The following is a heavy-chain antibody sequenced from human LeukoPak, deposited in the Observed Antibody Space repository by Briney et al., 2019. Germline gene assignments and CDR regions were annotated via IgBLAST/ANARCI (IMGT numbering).Heavy chain of an antibody. CDR3: ARGSGYDAIGY. J-gene: IGHJ4*02. Sequence: PGGSLRLSCAASGFTFNKFAMSWVRQAPGKGLEWVSGIIENGGETYYADSVRGRFTISRDNSKNTLYLQMNSLRAEDTAVYYCARGSGYDAIGYWGQGTLVTVSS. V-gene: IGHV3-23*01. D-gene: IGHD5-12*01. CDR2: IIENGGET. CDR1: GFTFNKFA.